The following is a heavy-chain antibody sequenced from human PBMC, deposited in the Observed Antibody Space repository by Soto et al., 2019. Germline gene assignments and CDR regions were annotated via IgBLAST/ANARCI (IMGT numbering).Heavy chain of an antibody. CDR3: TKDYYYSGYVFVDYFDY. J-gene: IGHJ4*02. V-gene: IGHV3-15*07. Sequence: GGSLRLSCAASGFTFSNAWMNWVRQAPGKGLEWVGRIKSKTDGGTTDYAAPVKGRFTISRDDSKNTLYLQMNSLKTEDTAVYYCTKDYYYSGYVFVDYFDYWGQGTLVTVSS. D-gene: IGHD5-12*01. CDR1: GFTFSNAW. CDR2: IKSKTDGGTT.